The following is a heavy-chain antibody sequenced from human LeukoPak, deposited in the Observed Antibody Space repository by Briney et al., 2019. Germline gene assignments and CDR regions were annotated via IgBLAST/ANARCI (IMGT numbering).Heavy chain of an antibody. CDR3: ARDSFGMDV. CDR2: ISYDGNNK. J-gene: IGHJ6*02. Sequence: GGSLRLSCAASGFIFGDYAMHWVRQAPGKGLEWVSFISYDGNNKYYADSVEGRFTISRDNSKNTLSVQMNSQRPEDTAVYYCARDSFGMDVWGQGTTVIVSS. CDR1: GFIFGDYA. V-gene: IGHV3-30-3*01.